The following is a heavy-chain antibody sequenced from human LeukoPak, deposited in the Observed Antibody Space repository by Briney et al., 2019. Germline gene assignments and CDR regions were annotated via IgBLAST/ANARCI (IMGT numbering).Heavy chain of an antibody. Sequence: GGSLRLSCAASGFTFSDYYMSWIRQAPGKGLEWVSYISSSSSYTNYADSVKGRFTISRDNAKNSLYLQMNSLRAEDTAVYYCAKVVTYSSLPFTHYYYGMDVWGQGTTVTVSS. J-gene: IGHJ6*02. CDR3: AKVVTYSSLPFTHYYYGMDV. CDR2: ISSSSSYT. D-gene: IGHD6-13*01. CDR1: GFTFSDYY. V-gene: IGHV3-11*06.